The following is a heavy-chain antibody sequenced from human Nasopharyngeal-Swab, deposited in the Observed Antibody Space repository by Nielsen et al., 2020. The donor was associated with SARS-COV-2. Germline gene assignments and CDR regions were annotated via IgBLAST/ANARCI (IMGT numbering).Heavy chain of an antibody. CDR3: ARLVRGSTINYFDF. CDR1: GYTYNTCG. J-gene: IGHJ4*02. Sequence: ASEKVACKASGYTYNTCGITWVRQAPGQGLEWMGWISAYNGNTDYAQKFQDRFTMTTDTSTSTAYMELKSLRSDDTAVYYCARLVRGSTINYFDFWGQGTLVTVSS. V-gene: IGHV1-18*04. CDR2: ISAYNGNT. D-gene: IGHD3-10*01.